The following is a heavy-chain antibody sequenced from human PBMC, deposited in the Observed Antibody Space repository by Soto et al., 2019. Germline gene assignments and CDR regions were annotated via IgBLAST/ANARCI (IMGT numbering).Heavy chain of an antibody. V-gene: IGHV4-31*11. Sequence: PSKKLALPSAVSGDSMNGGGYYCSGIRQQRGKSLEWSGYIYYSGSTYYNPSLKRRVTISVDTCKNKYYLKLSTVTVADTAGDYCARDIAAAQH. J-gene: IGHJ1*01. D-gene: IGHD6-13*01. CDR1: GDSMNGGGYY. CDR3: ARDIAAAQH. CDR2: IYYSGST.